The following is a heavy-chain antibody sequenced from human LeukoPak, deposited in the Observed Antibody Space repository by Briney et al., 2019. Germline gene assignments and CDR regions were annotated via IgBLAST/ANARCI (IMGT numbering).Heavy chain of an antibody. CDR3: AKDRTVGASYWYFDL. CDR1: GFTFSSYA. CDR2: ISYDGSNK. J-gene: IGHJ2*01. D-gene: IGHD1-26*01. Sequence: GGSLRLSCAASGFTFSSYAMHWVRQPPGKGLEWVAIISYDGSNKYYADSVKGRFTISRDNSKNTLYLHMNTLRAEDTAIYYCAKDRTVGASYWYFDLWGRGTLVTVSS. V-gene: IGHV3-30-3*01.